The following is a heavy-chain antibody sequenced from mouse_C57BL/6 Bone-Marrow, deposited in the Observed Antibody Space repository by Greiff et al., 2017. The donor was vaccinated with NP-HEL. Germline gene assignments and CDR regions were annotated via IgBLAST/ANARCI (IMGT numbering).Heavy chain of an antibody. D-gene: IGHD1-1*01. Sequence: EVQLQQSGPELVKPGASVKISCKASGYTFTDYYMNWVKQSHGKSLEWIGDINPNNGGTSYNQKFKGKATLTVDSAVYYCARSYYYGSSRSRYWYFDVGGTGTTVTVSS. V-gene: IGHV1-26*01. CDR1: GYTFTDYY. J-gene: IGHJ1*03. CDR2: INPNNGGT. CDR3: V.